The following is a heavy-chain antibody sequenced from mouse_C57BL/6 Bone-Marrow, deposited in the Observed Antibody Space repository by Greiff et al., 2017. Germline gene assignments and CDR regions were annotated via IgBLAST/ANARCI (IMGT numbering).Heavy chain of an antibody. V-gene: IGHV1-20*01. CDR2: INPYNGDT. CDR3: ARDDGNDY. Sequence: EVQLQQSGPELVKPGDPVKISCKASGYSFTGYFMNWVMQSHGQSLEWIGRINPYNGDTFYNQKFKGKATLTVDKSSSTAHMELRSLTSEDSAVYYCARDDGNDYWGQGTTLTVSS. J-gene: IGHJ2*01. D-gene: IGHD2-1*01. CDR1: GYSFTGYF.